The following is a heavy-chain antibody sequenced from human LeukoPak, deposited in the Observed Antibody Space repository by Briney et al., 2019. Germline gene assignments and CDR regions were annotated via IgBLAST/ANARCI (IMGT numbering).Heavy chain of an antibody. CDR1: GFTFSDYD. J-gene: IGHJ4*02. CDR3: ARVAKERVGGVYYFDY. V-gene: IGHV3-13*01. Sequence: PGGSLRLSCAASGFTFSDYDMHWVRQPPGKGLEWVSPIGTAGETSYTASVKGRFTISRENAKNSLYLQMNSLRAGGTAVYYCARVAKERVGGVYYFDYWGQGTLVTVSS. CDR2: IGTAGET. D-gene: IGHD1-1*01.